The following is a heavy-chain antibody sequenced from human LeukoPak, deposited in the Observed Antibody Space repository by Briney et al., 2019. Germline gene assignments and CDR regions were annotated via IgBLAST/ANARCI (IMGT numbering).Heavy chain of an antibody. J-gene: IGHJ6*02. Sequence: PSEILSLTCSVSGGSIRSSTYYWGWIRQPPGKGLEWIGSIFYSGSTYYNPSLKSRVTISVDTSNNQFSVRLNSVTAADTAVYYCARQWSSSSYYYGMDVWGQGTTVTVSS. CDR1: GGSIRSSTYY. D-gene: IGHD6-6*01. CDR3: ARQWSSSSYYYGMDV. CDR2: IFYSGST. V-gene: IGHV4-39*01.